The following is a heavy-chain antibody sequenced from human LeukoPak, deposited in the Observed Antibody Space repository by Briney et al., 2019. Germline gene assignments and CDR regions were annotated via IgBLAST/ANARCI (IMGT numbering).Heavy chain of an antibody. CDR2: INPNSGGT. Sequence: ASVKVSCKASGYTFTGYYIHWVRQAPGQGLEWMGWINPNSGGTNYAQKFQGRVTMTRDMSISTAYMELSRLRSDDTAVYYCARAKYCSGGSCYSYYYYGMDVWGQGTTVTVSS. V-gene: IGHV1-2*02. J-gene: IGHJ6*02. D-gene: IGHD2-15*01. CDR1: GYTFTGYY. CDR3: ARAKYCSGGSCYSYYYYGMDV.